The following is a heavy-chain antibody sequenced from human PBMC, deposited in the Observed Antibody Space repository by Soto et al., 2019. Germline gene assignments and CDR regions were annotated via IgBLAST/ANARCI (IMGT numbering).Heavy chain of an antibody. J-gene: IGHJ4*02. V-gene: IGHV1-18*04. CDR1: AYTFTSYV. CDR2: ISAYNGNT. D-gene: IGHD3-22*01. Sequence: ASVKVSCKASAYTFTSYVISWVRQAPGQGLEWMGWISAYNGNTNYAQKLQGRVTMTTDTSTSTAYMELRSLRSDDTAVYYCARILDYYDSSGYYYHNDYWGQGTLVTVSS. CDR3: ARILDYYDSSGYYYHNDY.